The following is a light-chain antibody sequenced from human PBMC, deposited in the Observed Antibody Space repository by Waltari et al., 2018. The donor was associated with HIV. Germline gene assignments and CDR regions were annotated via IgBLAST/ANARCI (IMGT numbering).Light chain of an antibody. V-gene: IGLV4-60*02. CDR1: SGHSSYI. CDR2: LEGSGSY. J-gene: IGLJ3*02. CDR3: ETWDSNFWV. Sequence: LTQSSSASASLGSSVKLTCTLSSGHSSYIIAWHQQQPGKAPRYLMKLEGSGSYNKGSGVPDRFSGSSSGADRYLTISNLQFEDEADYYCETWDSNFWVFGGGTKLTVL.